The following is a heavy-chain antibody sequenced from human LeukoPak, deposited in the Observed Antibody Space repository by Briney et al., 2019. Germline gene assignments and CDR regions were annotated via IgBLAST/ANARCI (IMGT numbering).Heavy chain of an antibody. CDR1: GFTFSSYA. CDR2: ISGSGGST. Sequence: GGSLRLSCAASGFTFSSYAMSWVRQAPGKGLEWVSAISGSGGSTYYADSVKGRFTISRDNSKNTLYLQMSSLRAEDTAVYYCAKEVTMVRGVMMAYFDYWGQGTLVTVSS. D-gene: IGHD3-10*01. J-gene: IGHJ4*02. V-gene: IGHV3-23*01. CDR3: AKEVTMVRGVMMAYFDY.